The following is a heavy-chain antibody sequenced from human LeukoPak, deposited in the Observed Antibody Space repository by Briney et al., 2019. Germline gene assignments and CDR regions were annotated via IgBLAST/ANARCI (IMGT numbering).Heavy chain of an antibody. CDR1: GFAFSSYE. J-gene: IGHJ4*02. V-gene: IGHV3-48*03. D-gene: IGHD1-26*01. CDR3: ARRLEYSGSKGVFDY. CDR2: ISSSGNTI. Sequence: GGSLRLSCAASGFAFSSYEMNWVRQAPGMGLEWVSYISSSGNTIYYADSVKGRFTISRDNSKNTLYLQMHSLRAEDTAVYYCARRLEYSGSKGVFDYWGQGTLVTVSS.